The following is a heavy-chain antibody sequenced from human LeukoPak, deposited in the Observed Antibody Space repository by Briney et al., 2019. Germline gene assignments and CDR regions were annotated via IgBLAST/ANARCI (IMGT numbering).Heavy chain of an antibody. CDR1: GFTVSSNY. Sequence: GGSLRLSCAASGFTVSSNYMSWVRQAPGKGLEWVSVVYSGGSTYYADSVKGRFTISRDSSKNTLYLQMNSLSAEDTAVYYCARGGPGRLQTDSWGQGTLVTVSS. D-gene: IGHD1-14*01. CDR3: ARGGPGRLQTDS. CDR2: VYSGGST. J-gene: IGHJ4*02. V-gene: IGHV3-53*01.